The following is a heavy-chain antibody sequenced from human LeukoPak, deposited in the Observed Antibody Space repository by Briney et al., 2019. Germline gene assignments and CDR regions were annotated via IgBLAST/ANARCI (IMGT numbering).Heavy chain of an antibody. CDR3: ARDHLDPRVLSGTGYHYFDY. V-gene: IGHV3-33*01. Sequence: GRSLRLSCAASGFTFSSYGMHWVRQAPGKGLEWVAVIWYDGSNKYYADSVKGRFTISRDNSKNTLHLQMNSLRAEDMAVYYCARDHLDPRVLSGTGYHYFDYWGQGTLVTVSS. CDR1: GFTFSSYG. D-gene: IGHD3-10*01. J-gene: IGHJ4*02. CDR2: IWYDGSNK.